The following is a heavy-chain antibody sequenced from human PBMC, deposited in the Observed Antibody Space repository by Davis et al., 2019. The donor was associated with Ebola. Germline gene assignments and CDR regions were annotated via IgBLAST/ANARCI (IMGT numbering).Heavy chain of an antibody. CDR3: ASGCSSTSCYSWYFDL. D-gene: IGHD2-2*02. Sequence: NFQGRVTITADESTSTAYMELSSLRSEDTAVYYCASGCSSTSCYSWYFDLWGRGTLVTVSS. J-gene: IGHJ2*01. V-gene: IGHV1-69*01.